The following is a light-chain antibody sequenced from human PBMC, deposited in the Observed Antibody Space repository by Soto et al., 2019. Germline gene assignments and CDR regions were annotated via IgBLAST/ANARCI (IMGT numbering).Light chain of an antibody. J-gene: IGKJ2*01. CDR1: QCISRW. CDR2: DAS. V-gene: IGKV1-5*01. Sequence: IQLTQSPSTLSASVGERVTITCRASQCISRWLAWYQHKPGKAPNLLISDASNLESGVPSRFSGSGSGTEFTLTISSLQPDDFGSYYCQHYNSYSRTFGQGTNLEIK. CDR3: QHYNSYSRT.